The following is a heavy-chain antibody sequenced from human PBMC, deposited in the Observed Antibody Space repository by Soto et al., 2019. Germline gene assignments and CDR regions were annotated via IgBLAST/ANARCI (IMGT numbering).Heavy chain of an antibody. CDR2: ISGSGGST. V-gene: IGHV3-23*01. CDR3: AKGLGYCSSTSCPKAPYNWFDP. D-gene: IGHD2-2*01. J-gene: IGHJ5*02. CDR1: GFTFSSYA. Sequence: GGSLRLSCAASGFTFSSYAMSWVRQAPGKGLEWVSAISGSGGSTYYADSVKGRFTISRDNSKNTLYLQMNSLRAEDTAVYYCAKGLGYCSSTSCPKAPYNWFDPWGQGTLVTVSS.